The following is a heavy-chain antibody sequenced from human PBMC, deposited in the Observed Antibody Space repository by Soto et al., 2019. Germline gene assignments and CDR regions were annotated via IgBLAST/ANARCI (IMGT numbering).Heavy chain of an antibody. Sequence: PSETLSLTCGVSGGTVASGHWWSWVRQSPGGGLEWIGNVYHTGDTNFNPSLQSRVTISVDKSNNQFSLRLNSLTAADTAVYFCARETVTAGGNNYFDPWGPGTLVTVSS. CDR3: ARETVTAGGNNYFDP. D-gene: IGHD2-21*02. V-gene: IGHV4-4*02. CDR1: GGTVASGHW. CDR2: VYHTGDT. J-gene: IGHJ5*02.